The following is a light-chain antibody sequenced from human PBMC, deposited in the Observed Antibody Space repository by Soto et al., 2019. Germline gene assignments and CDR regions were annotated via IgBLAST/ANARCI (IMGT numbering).Light chain of an antibody. CDR3: QQRSNWPPLT. J-gene: IGKJ4*01. V-gene: IGKV3-11*01. Sequence: EIVLTQSPATLFLSPGERATLSCRASQSVGTYLAWYQQKPGQPPRLLIYDASNRATGIPARFSGSGSGTDFTLTISSLKPEDFAVYYCQQRSNWPPLTFGGGTKVEIK. CDR1: QSVGTY. CDR2: DAS.